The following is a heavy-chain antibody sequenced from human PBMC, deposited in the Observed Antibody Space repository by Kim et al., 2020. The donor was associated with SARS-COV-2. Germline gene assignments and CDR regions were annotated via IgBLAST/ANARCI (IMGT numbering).Heavy chain of an antibody. CDR2: INHSGST. V-gene: IGHV4-34*01. D-gene: IGHD2-2*01. Sequence: SETLSLTCAVYGGSFSGYYWSWIRQPPGKGLEWIGEINHSGSTNYNPSLKSRVTISVDTSKNQFSLKLSSVTAADTAVYYCARDIVVVPAANLGGMDVWG. J-gene: IGHJ6*01. CDR1: GGSFSGYY. CDR3: ARDIVVVPAANLGGMDV.